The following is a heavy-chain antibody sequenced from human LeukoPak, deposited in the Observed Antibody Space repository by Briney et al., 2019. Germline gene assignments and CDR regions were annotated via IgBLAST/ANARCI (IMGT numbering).Heavy chain of an antibody. CDR1: GYTFTSYA. CDR2: INAGNGNT. V-gene: IGHV1-3*01. CDR3: AREGATEDGMDV. D-gene: IGHD1-26*01. Sequence: ASVKVSCKASGYTFTSYAMHWVRQAPGQRLEWMGWINAGNGNTKYSQKFQGRVTITRDTSASTAYMELSSLRSEDTAVYHCAREGATEDGMDVWGQGTTVTVSS. J-gene: IGHJ6*02.